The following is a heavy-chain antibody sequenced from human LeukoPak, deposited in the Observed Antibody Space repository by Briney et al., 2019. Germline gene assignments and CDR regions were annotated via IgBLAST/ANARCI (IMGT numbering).Heavy chain of an antibody. V-gene: IGHV1-18*01. J-gene: IGHJ4*02. CDR1: GYTFTSYG. CDR3: ARATDYYDSSGYYSDFDY. CDR2: ISAYNGNT. Sequence: GASVKVSCKASGYTFTSYGISWVRQAPGQRLEWMGWISAYNGNTNYAQKLQGRVTMTTDTSTSTAYMELRSLRSDDTAVYYCARATDYYDSSGYYSDFDYWGQGTLVTVSS. D-gene: IGHD3-22*01.